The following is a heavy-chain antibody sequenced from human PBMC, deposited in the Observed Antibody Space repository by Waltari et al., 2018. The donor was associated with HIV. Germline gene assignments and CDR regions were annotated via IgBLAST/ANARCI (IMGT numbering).Heavy chain of an antibody. CDR1: GYTFTGYF. V-gene: IGHV1-2*02. CDR2: SYPNTGDT. CDR3: ARQMTFYDAFDI. J-gene: IGHJ3*02. Sequence: QVQLVQSGAEVKKPGASVKVSCKASGYTFTGYFMHWVRQAPGQGLEWMGWSYPNTGDTNYSQKLQGRVTMTRDTSISTAYMELRRLRSDDTAMYYCARQMTFYDAFDIWGQGTMVTVSS.